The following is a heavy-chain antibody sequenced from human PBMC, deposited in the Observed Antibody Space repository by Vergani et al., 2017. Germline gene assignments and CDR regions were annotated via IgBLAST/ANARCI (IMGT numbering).Heavy chain of an antibody. J-gene: IGHJ4*02. Sequence: QVRLKESGPGLVKPSQTLSLTCTVSGGSISSGSYYWSWIRQPAGKGLEWIGRIYTSGSTNYNPSLKSRVTISVDTSKNQFSLKLSSVTAADTAVYYCACSSGYSSGWYNYWGQGTLVTVSS. CDR1: GGSISSGSYY. D-gene: IGHD6-19*01. V-gene: IGHV4-61*02. CDR3: ACSSGYSSGWYNY. CDR2: IYTSGST.